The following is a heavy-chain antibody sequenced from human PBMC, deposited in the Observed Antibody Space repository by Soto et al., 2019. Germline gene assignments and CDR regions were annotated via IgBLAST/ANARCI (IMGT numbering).Heavy chain of an antibody. J-gene: IGHJ4*02. CDR1: GGSISSSRYY. D-gene: IGHD3-22*01. Sequence: SETLSLTCTVSGGSISSSRYYWGWIRQPPGKGLEWIGSIYYSGSTFYNPSLKSRVTISVDTSKNQFSLKLSSVTAADTAVYYCARHPDYYDSSGYCFDYWGQGTLVTVSS. CDR2: IYYSGST. V-gene: IGHV4-39*01. CDR3: ARHPDYYDSSGYCFDY.